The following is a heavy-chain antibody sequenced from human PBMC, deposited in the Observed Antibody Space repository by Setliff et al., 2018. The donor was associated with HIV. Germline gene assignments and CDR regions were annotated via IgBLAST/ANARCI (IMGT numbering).Heavy chain of an antibody. J-gene: IGHJ3*02. CDR2: IIPIFGTV. V-gene: IGHV1-69*13. Sequence: ASVKVYCKASGGTFSTYAISWVRQAPGQGLEWMGGIIPIFGTVKYPLKFQGRVTITADESTSTAYMELSSLRSDDTAVYYCATLTYCAGDCYSTGASDIWGQGTMVTVSS. CDR3: ATLTYCAGDCYSTGASDI. CDR1: GGTFSTYA. D-gene: IGHD2-21*01.